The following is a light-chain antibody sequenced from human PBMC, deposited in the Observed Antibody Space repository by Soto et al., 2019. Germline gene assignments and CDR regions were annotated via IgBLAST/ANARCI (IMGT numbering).Light chain of an antibody. J-gene: IGLJ2*01. CDR1: SGDIGGYNY. V-gene: IGLV2-14*01. CDR2: EVT. CDR3: SSYTTNITPVV. Sequence: HSALTQPASVSGSPGQSITISCTGTSGDIGGYNYVSWYQQHPGKAPKLLISEVTNRPSGVSNRFSGSKSGNTASLTISGLQAEDEADYYCSSYTTNITPVVFGGGTKLTVL.